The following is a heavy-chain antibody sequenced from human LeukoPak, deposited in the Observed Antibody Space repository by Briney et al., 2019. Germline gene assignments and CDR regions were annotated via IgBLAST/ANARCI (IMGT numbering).Heavy chain of an antibody. CDR1: GGSFSSYY. V-gene: IGHV4-39*07. Sequence: SETLSLTCAVYGGSFSSYYWGWIRQPPGKGLEWIGSIYYSGSTYYNPSLKSRVTISVDTSKNQFSLKLSSVTAADTAVYYCARGGIRYGYYFDYWGQGTLVTVSS. J-gene: IGHJ4*02. CDR2: IYYSGST. CDR3: ARGGIRYGYYFDY. D-gene: IGHD3-16*01.